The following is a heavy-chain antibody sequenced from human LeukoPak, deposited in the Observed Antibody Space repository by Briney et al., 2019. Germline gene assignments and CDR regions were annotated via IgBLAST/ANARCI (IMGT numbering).Heavy chain of an antibody. D-gene: IGHD6-19*01. Sequence: PSETLSLTCIVSGYSITSGYYWGWIRQPPGEGLEWIGSIYHSGDTYYNPSLKSRVTISVDTPKNQISPTLDSVTAADTAVFYCAKGTSSGWYYFDYWGQGTLVTVSS. V-gene: IGHV4-38-2*02. CDR2: IYHSGDT. CDR3: AKGTSSGWYYFDY. CDR1: GYSITSGYY. J-gene: IGHJ4*02.